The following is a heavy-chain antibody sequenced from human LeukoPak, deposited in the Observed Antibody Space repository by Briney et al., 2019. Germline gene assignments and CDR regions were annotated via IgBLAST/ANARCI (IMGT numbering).Heavy chain of an antibody. D-gene: IGHD3-10*01. CDR1: GGSISSSSYY. Sequence: SETLSLTCTVSGGSISSSSYYWGWIRQPPGKGLEWIGSIYYSGSTYYNPSLKSRVTISVDTSKNQFSLKLSSVTAADTAVYYCARDPSGFGELYYYMDVWGKGTTVTVSS. V-gene: IGHV4-39*07. J-gene: IGHJ6*03. CDR3: ARDPSGFGELYYYMDV. CDR2: IYYSGST.